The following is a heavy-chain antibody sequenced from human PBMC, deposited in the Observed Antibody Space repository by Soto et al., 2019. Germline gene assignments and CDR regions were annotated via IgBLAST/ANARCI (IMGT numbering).Heavy chain of an antibody. V-gene: IGHV1-46*02. CDR1: GYAYNSNY. CDR2: INPSGGST. Sequence: SAELSCEECGYAYNSNYMRWARQDPGQGLEWMGIINPSGGSTSYAQKFQGRVTMTRDTSTSTVYMELSSLRSEDTAVYYCAISSTVHYGMDVWGQGTTVTVSS. J-gene: IGHJ6*02. CDR3: AISSTVHYGMDV. D-gene: IGHD2-2*01.